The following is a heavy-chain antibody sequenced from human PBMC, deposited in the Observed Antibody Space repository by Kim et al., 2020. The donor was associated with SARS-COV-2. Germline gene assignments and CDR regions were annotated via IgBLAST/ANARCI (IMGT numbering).Heavy chain of an antibody. CDR1: GFTFSSYS. CDR2: VSGSGTTT. J-gene: IGHJ3*02. V-gene: IGHV3-48*04. D-gene: IGHD2-15*01. CDR3: VRENYWAFDI. Sequence: GGSLRLSCATSGFTFSSYSMNWVRQAPGKGLEWVSHVSGSGTTTKYADSVKGRFTISRDNAKNSLYQQMSGLRAEDTAVYYCVRENYWAFDIWGRGAMVTVSS.